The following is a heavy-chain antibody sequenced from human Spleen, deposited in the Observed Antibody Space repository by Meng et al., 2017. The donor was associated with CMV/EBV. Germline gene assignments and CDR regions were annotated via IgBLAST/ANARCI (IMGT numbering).Heavy chain of an antibody. Sequence: GGSLRLSCATFGFTFSDYYMSWIRQAPGKGLEWVSYISSSGTVTYYADSVKGRFTISRDNAKNSLYLQMNSLRAEDTAVYYCARVGPSSWYGAFDIWGQGTMVTVSS. CDR3: ARVGPSSWYGAFDI. CDR1: GFTFSDYY. V-gene: IGHV3-11*04. D-gene: IGHD6-13*01. CDR2: ISSSGTVT. J-gene: IGHJ3*02.